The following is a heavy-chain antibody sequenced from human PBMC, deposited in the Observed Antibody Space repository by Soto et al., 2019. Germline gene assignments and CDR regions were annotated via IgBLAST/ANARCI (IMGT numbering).Heavy chain of an antibody. Sequence: SETLSLTCAVYGGSFSGYYWSWILKPPGKGLEWIGEINHSGSTNYNPSLKSRVTISVDTSKNQFSLKLSSVTAADTAVYYCARGLTMVRGKSYYFDYWGQGTLVTVSS. CDR3: ARGLTMVRGKSYYFDY. V-gene: IGHV4-34*01. CDR1: GGSFSGYY. CDR2: INHSGST. D-gene: IGHD3-10*01. J-gene: IGHJ4*02.